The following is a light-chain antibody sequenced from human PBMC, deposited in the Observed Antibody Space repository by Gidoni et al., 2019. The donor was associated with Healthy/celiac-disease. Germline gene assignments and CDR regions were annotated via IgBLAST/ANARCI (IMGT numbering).Light chain of an antibody. CDR1: QSISSW. V-gene: IGKV1-5*03. CDR3: QQYNSYSRT. CDR2: KAS. J-gene: IGKJ1*01. Sequence: DIQPTQPPSTLSASVGDRVTITCRASQSISSWLAWYQQKPGKAPKLLIYKASSLESGVPSRFSGSGSGTEFTLTISSLQPDDFATYYCQQYNSYSRTFGQGTKVEIK.